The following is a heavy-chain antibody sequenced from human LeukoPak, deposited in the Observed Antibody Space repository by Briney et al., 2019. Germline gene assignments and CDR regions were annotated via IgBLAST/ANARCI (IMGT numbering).Heavy chain of an antibody. CDR2: ISAYNGNT. CDR3: ARGVRGSYFPGAFDI. J-gene: IGHJ3*02. D-gene: IGHD3-10*01. CDR1: GYTFTSYG. V-gene: IGHV1-18*01. Sequence: GASVKVSCKASGYTFTSYGISWVLQAPGQGLEWMGWISAYNGNTNYAQKLQGRVTMTTDTSTSTAYMELRSLRSDDTAVYYCARGVRGSYFPGAFDIWGQGTMVTVSS.